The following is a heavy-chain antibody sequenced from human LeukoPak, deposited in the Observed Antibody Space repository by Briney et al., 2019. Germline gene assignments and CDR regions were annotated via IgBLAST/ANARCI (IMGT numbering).Heavy chain of an antibody. J-gene: IGHJ4*02. D-gene: IGHD3-22*01. V-gene: IGHV3-23*01. CDR3: AKDPLYYYDSSYFDY. CDR2: ISNNGGYT. Sequence: GGSLRLSCAASGFTFSSSAMSWVRQAPGKGLEWVSAISNNGGYTYYADSVQGRFTISRDNSKSTLCLQMNSLRAEDTAVYYCAKDPLYYYDSSYFDYWGQGTLVTVSS. CDR1: GFTFSSSA.